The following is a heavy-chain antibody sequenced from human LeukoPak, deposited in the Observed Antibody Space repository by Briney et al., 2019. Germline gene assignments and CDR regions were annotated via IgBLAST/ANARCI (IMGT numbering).Heavy chain of an antibody. J-gene: IGHJ6*02. CDR3: AGEWIAAAGTNYYYGMDV. V-gene: IGHV1-46*01. CDR2: INPSGGST. CDR1: GYTFTSNY. Sequence: ASVKVSCKASGYTFTSNYMHWVRQAPGQGLEWMGIINPSGGSTSYAQKFQGRVTMTRDTSTSTVYMELSSLRSEDTGVYYCAGEWIAAAGTNYYYGMDVWGQGTTVTVSS. D-gene: IGHD6-13*01.